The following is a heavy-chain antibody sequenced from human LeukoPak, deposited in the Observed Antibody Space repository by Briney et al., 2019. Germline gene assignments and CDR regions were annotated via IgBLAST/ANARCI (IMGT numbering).Heavy chain of an antibody. CDR2: INHSGST. CDR1: GGSFSGYH. V-gene: IGHV4-34*01. J-gene: IGHJ3*02. CDR3: AREKTRRTYYYYDSSGSQTAFDI. Sequence: SETLSLTCAVYGGSFSGYHWSWIRQPPGKGLEWIGEINHSGSTNYNPSLKSRVTISVDTSKNQFSLKPSSVTAADTAVYYCAREKTRRTYYYYDSSGSQTAFDIWGQGTMVTVSS. D-gene: IGHD3-22*01.